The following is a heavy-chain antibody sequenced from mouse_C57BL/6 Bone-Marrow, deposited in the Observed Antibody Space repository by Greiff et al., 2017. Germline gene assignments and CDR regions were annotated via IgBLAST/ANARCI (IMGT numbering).Heavy chain of an antibody. V-gene: IGHV1-72*01. CDR1: GYTFTSYW. D-gene: IGHD2-3*01. CDR2: IDPNSGGT. J-gene: IGHJ1*03. CDR3: ARSSMMVRKVTYWYFDV. Sequence: QVHVKQPGAELVKPGASVKLSCKASGYTFTSYWMHWVKQRPGRGLEWIGRIDPNSGGTKYNEKFKSKATLTVDKPSSTAYMQLSSLTSEDSAVYYCARSSMMVRKVTYWYFDVWGTGTTVTVSS.